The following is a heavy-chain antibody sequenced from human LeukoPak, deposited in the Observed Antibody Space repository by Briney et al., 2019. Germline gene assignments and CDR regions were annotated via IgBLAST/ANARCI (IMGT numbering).Heavy chain of an antibody. D-gene: IGHD3-10*01. CDR2: INAGNGNT. CDR3: ARGGRITMVRGDPHTAAFDI. Sequence: ASVKVSCKASGYTFTSYAMHWVRQAPGQRLEWMGWINAGNGNTKYSQKFQGRVTITRDTSASTAYMELRSLRSDDTAVYYCARGGRITMVRGDPHTAAFDIWGQGTMVTVSS. V-gene: IGHV1-3*01. J-gene: IGHJ3*02. CDR1: GYTFTSYA.